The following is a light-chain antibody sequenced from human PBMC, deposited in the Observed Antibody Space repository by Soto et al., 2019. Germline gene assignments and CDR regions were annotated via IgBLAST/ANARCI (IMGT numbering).Light chain of an antibody. Sequence: QSVLTQPASVSGSPGQSITISCTGTSSDVGGYNYVSWYQQHPSKAPKLMIYDVSNRPSGVSNRFSGSKSGNTASLTISGLQAEDEADYYCSSYTCSSTRYVFGTGTKVTVL. CDR3: SSYTCSSTRYV. V-gene: IGLV2-14*01. CDR2: DVS. CDR1: SSDVGGYNY. J-gene: IGLJ1*01.